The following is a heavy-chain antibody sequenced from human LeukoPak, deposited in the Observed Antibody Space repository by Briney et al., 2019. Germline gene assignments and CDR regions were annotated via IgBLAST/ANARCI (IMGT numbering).Heavy chain of an antibody. J-gene: IGHJ5*02. CDR3: ARVGVGGRYFDWFDP. D-gene: IGHD3-9*01. CDR1: GYTFTGYY. Sequence: ASVKVSCKASGYTFTGYYMHWERQAPGQGLEWMGWINPNSGGTNYAQKFQGRVTMTRDTSISTAYMELSRLRSDDTAVYYCARVGVGGRYFDWFDPWGQGTLVTVSS. CDR2: INPNSGGT. V-gene: IGHV1-2*02.